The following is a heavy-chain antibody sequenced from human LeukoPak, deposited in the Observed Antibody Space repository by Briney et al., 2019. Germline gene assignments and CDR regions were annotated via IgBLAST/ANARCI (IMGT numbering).Heavy chain of an antibody. CDR2: IYSGGST. Sequence: QPGGSLRLSCAASGFIFSGSDIHWVRQAPGKGLEWVSVIYSGGSTYYADSVKGRFTISRHNSKNTLYLQMNSLRAEDTAVYYCAREGVGATGYYYYGMDVWGQGTTVTVSS. D-gene: IGHD1-26*01. J-gene: IGHJ6*02. CDR3: AREGVGATGYYYYGMDV. CDR1: GFIFSGSD. V-gene: IGHV3-53*04.